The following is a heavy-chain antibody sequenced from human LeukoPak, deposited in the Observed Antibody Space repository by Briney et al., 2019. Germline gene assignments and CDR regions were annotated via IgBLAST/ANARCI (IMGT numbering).Heavy chain of an antibody. CDR1: GFTFDDYA. D-gene: IGHD6-19*01. Sequence: GGSLRLSCAASGFTFDDYAMHWVRQAPGKGLEWVSGISWNSGSIGYADSVKGRSTISRDNAKNSLYLQMNSLRAEDTAVYYCARRVSSGGSFDYWGQGTLVTVSS. CDR2: ISWNSGSI. J-gene: IGHJ4*02. V-gene: IGHV3-9*01. CDR3: ARRVSSGGSFDY.